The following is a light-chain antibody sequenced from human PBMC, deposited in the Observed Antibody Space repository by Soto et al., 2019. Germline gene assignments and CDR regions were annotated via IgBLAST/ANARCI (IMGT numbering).Light chain of an antibody. V-gene: IGKV3-20*01. CDR1: QRVSSSQ. CDR3: QQFGSSPEYT. Sequence: EIVLTQSPGTLSLSPGERATLSCRASQRVSSSQLAWYQQKPGQAPRLLIYGASTTATGIPDRFSGGGSGTDFPLTISRLEPEDFAVYSCQQFGSSPEYTFGQGTKLEVK. J-gene: IGKJ2*01. CDR2: GAS.